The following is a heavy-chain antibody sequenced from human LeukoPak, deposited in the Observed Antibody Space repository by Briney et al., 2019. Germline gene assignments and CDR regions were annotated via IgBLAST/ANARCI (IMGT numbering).Heavy chain of an antibody. CDR2: IMPILGIA. V-gene: IGHV1-69*04. CDR1: GGTFRCYA. Sequence: ASVKDSCKASGGTFRCYAISWVRQAPGQGLEWMGRIMPILGIANYAQKFQGRVTITADKSTSTAYMELSSLRSEDTAVYYCARDRGLPYYYDSSQGVDYWGQGTLVTVSS. D-gene: IGHD3-22*01. CDR3: ARDRGLPYYYDSSQGVDY. J-gene: IGHJ4*02.